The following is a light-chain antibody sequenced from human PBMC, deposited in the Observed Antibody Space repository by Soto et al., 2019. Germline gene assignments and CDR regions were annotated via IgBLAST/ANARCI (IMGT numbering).Light chain of an antibody. CDR2: GAS. CDR3: QQYNKWPWT. CDR1: QTVSSS. J-gene: IGKJ1*01. V-gene: IGKV3-15*01. Sequence: EILMTQSPATLSVSAGARATLYCRASQTVSSSLAWYQQKPGQAPRLLIFGASPRATGVPARFSGSGSGTLFTLTISSLQSEDFGVYYCQQYNKWPWTLGQGTKVDIK.